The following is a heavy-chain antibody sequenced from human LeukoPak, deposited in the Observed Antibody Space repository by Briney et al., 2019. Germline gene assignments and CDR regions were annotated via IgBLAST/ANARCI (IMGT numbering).Heavy chain of an antibody. Sequence: GGSLRLSCAASGFTFSSYSMNWVRQAPGKGLEWVAVIWYDGSNNDYTDSVKGRFTISRDNSKNTLYLQMNSLRAEDTAVYHCATHRSPSSGSYIAYWGQGTLVTVSS. J-gene: IGHJ4*02. D-gene: IGHD3-10*01. CDR3: ATHRSPSSGSYIAY. V-gene: IGHV3-33*08. CDR2: IWYDGSNN. CDR1: GFTFSSYS.